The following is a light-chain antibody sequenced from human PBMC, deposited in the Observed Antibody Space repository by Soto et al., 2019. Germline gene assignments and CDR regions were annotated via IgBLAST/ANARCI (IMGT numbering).Light chain of an antibody. V-gene: IGLV2-14*01. CDR3: SSYTTNHTRV. J-gene: IGLJ3*02. CDR1: SNDIGGYNY. Sequence: QSALTQPASVSGSPGQSITFSCTGTSNDIGGYNYVSWFQHHPDKAPKLIIYEVYDRPSGVSNRFSGSKSGNTASLTISGLQPDDEANYYCSSYTTNHTRVFGGGTKLTVL. CDR2: EVY.